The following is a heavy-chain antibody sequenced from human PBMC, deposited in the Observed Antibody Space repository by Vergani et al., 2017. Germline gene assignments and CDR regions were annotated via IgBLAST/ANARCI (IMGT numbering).Heavy chain of an antibody. CDR3: ARERHIGHYYYDSSGYYDAFDI. V-gene: IGHV1-2*02. D-gene: IGHD3-22*01. CDR2: INPNSGGT. CDR1: GYTFTGYY. J-gene: IGHJ3*02. Sequence: QVQLVQSGAEVKKPGASVKVSCKASGYTFTGYYMHWVRQAPGQGLEWMGWINPNSGGTNYAQKFQGRVTMTRDTSISTAYMELSRLRSEDTAVYYCARERHIGHYYYDSSGYYDAFDIWGQGTMVTVSS.